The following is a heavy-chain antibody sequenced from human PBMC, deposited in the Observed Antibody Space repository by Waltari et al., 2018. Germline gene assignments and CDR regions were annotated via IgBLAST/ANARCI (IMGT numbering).Heavy chain of an antibody. CDR1: GFTCSRYS. J-gene: IGHJ4*02. D-gene: IGHD6-13*01. CDR2: ISSSSSYI. V-gene: IGHV3-21*01. Sequence: EVQLVASGGGLVKPGGSLRLSCAASGFTCSRYSMHWVRQAPGKGLEWVSSISSSSSYIYYADSVKGRFTISRDNAKNSLYLQMNSLRAEDTAVYYCARVAASLIRKYYFDYWGQGTLVTVSS. CDR3: ARVAASLIRKYYFDY.